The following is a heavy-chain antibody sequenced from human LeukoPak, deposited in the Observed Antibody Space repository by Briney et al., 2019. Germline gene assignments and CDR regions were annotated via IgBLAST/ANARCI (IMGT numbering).Heavy chain of an antibody. V-gene: IGHV1-2*02. CDR2: INPNSGGT. CDR1: GYTFTGYY. CDR3: ARDLDMATISSATV. D-gene: IGHD5-24*01. J-gene: IGHJ4*02. Sequence: GASVKVSCKASGYTFTGYYMHWVRQAPGQGLEWMGWINPNSGGTNYAQKFEGRVTMTRDTSISTAYMELSRLRSDDTAVYYCARDLDMATISSATVWGQGTLVTVSS.